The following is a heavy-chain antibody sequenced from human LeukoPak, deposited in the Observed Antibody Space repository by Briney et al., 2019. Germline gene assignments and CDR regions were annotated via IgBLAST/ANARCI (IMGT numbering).Heavy chain of an antibody. CDR2: IYYSGST. CDR3: ARSAHYYDSSGYYSHDAFDI. V-gene: IGHV4-59*12. J-gene: IGHJ3*02. Sequence: SETLSLTCTVSGGSISSYYWSWIRQPPGKGLEWIGYIYYSGSTKCNPSLKSRVTISVDTSKNQFSLKLSSVTAADTAVYYCARSAHYYDSSGYYSHDAFDIWGQGTMVTVSS. CDR1: GGSISSYY. D-gene: IGHD3-22*01.